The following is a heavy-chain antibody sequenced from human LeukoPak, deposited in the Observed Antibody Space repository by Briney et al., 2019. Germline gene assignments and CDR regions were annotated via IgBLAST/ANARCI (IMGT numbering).Heavy chain of an antibody. Sequence: PGGSLRLSCEASGYTFCRYDMSWVRQAAGKGLEWVSGIGGSGGSSNYRDSVKGRFTVSKDNSRNTLYLQMDSLRDEDTGIYYCAINREITVMTAHVSYLWGQGTLVTVSS. CDR2: IGGSGGSS. CDR1: GYTFCRYD. V-gene: IGHV3-23*01. CDR3: AINREITVMTAHVSYL. D-gene: IGHD5-18*01. J-gene: IGHJ5*02.